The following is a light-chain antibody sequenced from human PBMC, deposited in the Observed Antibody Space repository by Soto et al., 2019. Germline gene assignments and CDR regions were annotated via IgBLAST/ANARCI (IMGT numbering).Light chain of an antibody. Sequence: EIVMTQSPATLSVSPWERATLSCRASQTISSNLAWYQQKPGQSPRLLIHGASTRATGVPARFSGSGYGTDLTLTISILQSEDFAVYYCQQYHNWPPQYTFGQGTKLQIK. V-gene: IGKV3-15*01. CDR2: GAS. CDR3: QQYHNWPPQYT. CDR1: QTISSN. J-gene: IGKJ2*01.